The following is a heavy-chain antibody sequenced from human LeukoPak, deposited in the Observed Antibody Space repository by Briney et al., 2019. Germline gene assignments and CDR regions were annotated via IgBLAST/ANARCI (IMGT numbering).Heavy chain of an antibody. CDR1: GFTFS. D-gene: IGHD7-27*01. V-gene: IGHV3-30*02. J-gene: IGHJ5*02. Sequence: GGSLRLSCVGSGFTFSVHWVRQVPGQGLGWLTFIRHDGTDQHYADSVRGRFTISRDNSKNTVYLQMNSLRPEDTALYYCAKDGNWASVSWGQGTLVTVSS. CDR3: AKDGNWASVS. CDR2: IRHDGTDQ.